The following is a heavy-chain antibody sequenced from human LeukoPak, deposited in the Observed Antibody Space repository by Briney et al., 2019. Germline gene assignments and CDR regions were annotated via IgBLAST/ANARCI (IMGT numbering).Heavy chain of an antibody. CDR1: GGTFSSYA. J-gene: IGHJ5*02. Sequence: SVKVSCKASGGTFSSYAISWVRQAPGQGLEWMGRIIPIFGTANYAQKFQGRVTITADKSTSTAYMELSRLRSEDTAVYYCARGLPRIAAAGTWGQGTLVTVSS. CDR2: IIPIFGTA. V-gene: IGHV1-69*06. D-gene: IGHD6-13*01. CDR3: ARGLPRIAAAGT.